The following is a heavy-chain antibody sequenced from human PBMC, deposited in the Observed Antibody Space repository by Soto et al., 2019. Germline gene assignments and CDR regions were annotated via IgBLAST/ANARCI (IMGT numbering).Heavy chain of an antibody. CDR2: INPSGGST. D-gene: IGHD3-22*01. V-gene: IGHV1-46*01. CDR3: ARDSRDYYYDSSGYYYPLA. CDR1: GYTFTSYY. Sequence: ASVKVSCKASGYTFTSYYMHWVRQAPGQGLEWMGIINPSGGSTSYAQKFQGRVTMTRDTSTSTVYMELSSLRSEDTAVYYCARDSRDYYYDSSGYYYPLAWGQGTLVTVSS. J-gene: IGHJ5*02.